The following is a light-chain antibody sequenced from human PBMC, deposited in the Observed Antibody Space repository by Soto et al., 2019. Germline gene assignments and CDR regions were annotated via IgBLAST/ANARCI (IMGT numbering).Light chain of an antibody. V-gene: IGKV3-15*01. CDR3: QQYNNWPLT. Sequence: EIALAQSPATLSVSPGERATLSCRASQSVSSNLAWYQQKPGQAPRLLIYGASSRETGIPVRFSGSGAGTECTLSISSLQSEDVEVYYCQQYNNWPLTFGQGTRLEIK. CDR2: GAS. CDR1: QSVSSN. J-gene: IGKJ5*01.